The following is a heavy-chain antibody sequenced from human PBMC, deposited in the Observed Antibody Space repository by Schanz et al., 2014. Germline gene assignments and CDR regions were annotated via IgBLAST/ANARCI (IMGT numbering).Heavy chain of an antibody. CDR1: GFIFSNYG. CDR3: AKGMGYCSGGTCYDYYYYGLDV. D-gene: IGHD2-15*01. V-gene: IGHV3-21*04. CDR2: ISSSGSYI. Sequence: VQLVESGGGVVQPGGSLRLSCAASGFIFSNYGMHWVRQAPGKGLEWVSSISSSGSYIHYADSVKGRFTISRDNSENTLYLQMNSLSADDTAVFYCAKGMGYCSGGTCYDYYYYGLDVWGQGTTVTVSS. J-gene: IGHJ6*02.